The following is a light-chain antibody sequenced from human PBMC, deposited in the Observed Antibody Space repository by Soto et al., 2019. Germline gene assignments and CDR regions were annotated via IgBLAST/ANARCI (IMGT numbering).Light chain of an antibody. CDR2: EVN. Sequence: QSALTQPPSASGSPGQSVTISCPGTSSDVGGYNYVSWYQQHPGKAPTLMIYEVNKRPSGVPDRFSGSKSGNTASLTVSGLQAEDEADYYCSSYAGSNILLFGGGTKLTVL. V-gene: IGLV2-8*01. CDR1: SSDVGGYNY. J-gene: IGLJ2*01. CDR3: SSYAGSNILL.